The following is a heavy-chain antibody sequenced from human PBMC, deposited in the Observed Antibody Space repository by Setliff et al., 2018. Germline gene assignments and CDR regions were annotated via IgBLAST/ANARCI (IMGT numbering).Heavy chain of an antibody. CDR3: AREQWLDPPGYYYMDV. J-gene: IGHJ6*03. D-gene: IGHD6-19*01. Sequence: SETLSLTCTVSGGSISSYYWSWIRQPAGKGLEWIGHIYTGGSANYNPSLKGRVTMSIDTSKNQFSLKLNSVTAADMAVYYCAREQWLDPPGYYYMDVWAKGTTVTVSS. CDR2: IYTGGSA. CDR1: GGSISSYY. V-gene: IGHV4-4*07.